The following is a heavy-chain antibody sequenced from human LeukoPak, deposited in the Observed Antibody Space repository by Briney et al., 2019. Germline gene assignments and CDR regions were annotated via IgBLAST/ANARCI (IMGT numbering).Heavy chain of an antibody. V-gene: IGHV3-64*01. CDR3: ARVMSGSGSKYFDY. J-gene: IGHJ4*02. CDR2: ISSTGETS. CDR1: GFTFSSFP. Sequence: GGSLRLSCAASGFTFSSFPMQWVRQVPGKGLEYVSAISSTGETSYYASSVKDRFAISRDNSKNTLHLQMGSLRAEDTAVYYCARVMSGSGSKYFDYWGQGTLVTVSS. D-gene: IGHD3-10*01.